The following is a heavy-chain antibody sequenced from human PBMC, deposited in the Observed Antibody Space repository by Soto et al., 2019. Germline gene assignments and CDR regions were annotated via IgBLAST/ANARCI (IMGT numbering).Heavy chain of an antibody. CDR1: GASISSYY. J-gene: IGHJ6*02. V-gene: IGHV4-59*01. D-gene: IGHD3-10*01. Sequence: SETLSLTCSVSGASISSYYWSWIRQPPGKGLEWIGYVYYSGSTNYNPSLKSRVTISVDTSKNQFSLKLSSVTAADTAVYYCARDHYYGSGNPNYYYYGMDVWGQGTTVTVSS. CDR2: VYYSGST. CDR3: ARDHYYGSGNPNYYYYGMDV.